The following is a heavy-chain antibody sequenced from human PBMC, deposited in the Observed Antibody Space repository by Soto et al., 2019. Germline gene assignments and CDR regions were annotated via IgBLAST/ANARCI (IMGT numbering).Heavy chain of an antibody. CDR3: ARETIPTYYDILTGPPTWIDY. J-gene: IGHJ4*02. V-gene: IGHV4-30-4*01. CDR1: GGSISSGDYC. D-gene: IGHD3-9*01. Sequence: SETLSLTCTVSGGSISSGDYCWSWIRQPPGKGLEWIGYIYYSGSTYYNPSLKSRVTISVDTSKNQFSLKLSSVTAADTAVYYCARETIPTYYDILTGPPTWIDYWGRGTLVTVSS. CDR2: IYYSGST.